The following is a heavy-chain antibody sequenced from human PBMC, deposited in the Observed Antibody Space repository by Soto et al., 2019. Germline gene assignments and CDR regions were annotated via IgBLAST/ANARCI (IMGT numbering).Heavy chain of an antibody. CDR3: ARRDLLWLLDY. D-gene: IGHD5-12*01. V-gene: IGHV4-39*01. CDR2: IYYSGST. CDR1: GGSISSSSYY. J-gene: IGHJ4*02. Sequence: QLQLQESGPGLVKPSETLSLTCTVSGGSISSSSYYWGWIRQPPGKGLEWIGSIYYSGSTYYNPSLKSRVTISVDTSKNQFSLKLSSVTAADTAVYYCARRDLLWLLDYWGQGTLVTVSS.